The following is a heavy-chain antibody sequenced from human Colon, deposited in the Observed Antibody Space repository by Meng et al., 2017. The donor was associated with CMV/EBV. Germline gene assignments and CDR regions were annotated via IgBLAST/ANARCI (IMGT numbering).Heavy chain of an antibody. V-gene: IGHV1-2*02. CDR2: INPNSGGA. Sequence: VQLVRSGGEVKKPGASGKVSCKASEYTFTGYYMHWVRQAPGQGLEWMGWINPNSGGANYAQKFQGRVTMTRDTSITTAYMELSRLRSDDTAVYYCARDWYPGDRRGSFDYWGQGTLVPSPQ. CDR3: ARDWYPGDRRGSFDY. CDR1: EYTFTGYY. J-gene: IGHJ4*02. D-gene: IGHD3-22*01.